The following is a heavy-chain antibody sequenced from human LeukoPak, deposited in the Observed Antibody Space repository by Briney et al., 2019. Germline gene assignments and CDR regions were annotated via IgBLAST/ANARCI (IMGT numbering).Heavy chain of an antibody. D-gene: IGHD3-22*01. V-gene: IGHV3-7*01. CDR2: IKQDGSEK. J-gene: IGHJ3*02. CDR3: ATTWDSSRYLEDAFDI. Sequence: GGSLRLSCAASGFTFSSYWMSWVRQAPGKGLEWVANIKQDGSEKYYVDSVKGRFTISRDNAKNSLYLQMNSLRAEDTAVYYCATTWDSSRYLEDAFDIGGQGTMVTVSS. CDR1: GFTFSSYW.